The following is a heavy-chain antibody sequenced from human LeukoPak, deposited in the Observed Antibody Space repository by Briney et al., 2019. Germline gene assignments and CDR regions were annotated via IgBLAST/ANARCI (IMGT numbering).Heavy chain of an antibody. V-gene: IGHV1-18*01. J-gene: IGHJ4*02. CDR2: ISGYNGNT. Sequence: GASVKVSCKASGYTFNSNGISWVRQAPGQGLEWMGWISGYNGNTNYAQKFKGRVTMTTDTSTGTAYMEVRSLRSDDTAVYYCARDGTLVYYDSSGYLDYWGQGTLVTVSS. CDR3: ARDGTLVYYDSSGYLDY. D-gene: IGHD3-22*01. CDR1: GYTFNSNG.